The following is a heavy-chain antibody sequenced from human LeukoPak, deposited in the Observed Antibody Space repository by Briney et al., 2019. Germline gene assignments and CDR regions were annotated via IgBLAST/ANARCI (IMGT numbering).Heavy chain of an antibody. V-gene: IGHV1-2*02. CDR2: INPNSGGT. J-gene: IGHJ4*02. CDR3: AREVHSSSWYFFDY. CDR1: GYTFTGYY. Sequence: GASVKVSRKASGYTFTGYYMHWVRQAPGQGLEWMGWINPNSGGTNYAQKFQGRVTMTRDTSISTAYMELSRLRSDDTAVYYCAREVHSSSWYFFDYWGQGTLVTVSS. D-gene: IGHD6-13*01.